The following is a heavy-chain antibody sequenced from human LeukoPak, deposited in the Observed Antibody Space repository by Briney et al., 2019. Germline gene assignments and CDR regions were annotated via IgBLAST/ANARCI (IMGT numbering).Heavy chain of an antibody. J-gene: IGHJ4*02. V-gene: IGHV4-38-2*02. CDR3: ARDHSLGFDY. Sequence: SETLSLTCTVSGYSISSGYYWGWIRQPPGKGLEWIGSIYHSGSTYYNPSLKSRVTISVDTSKNQFSLKLRSVTAADTAVYYCARDHSLGFDYWGQGTLVTVSS. CDR2: IYHSGST. CDR1: GYSISSGYY. D-gene: IGHD2-21*01.